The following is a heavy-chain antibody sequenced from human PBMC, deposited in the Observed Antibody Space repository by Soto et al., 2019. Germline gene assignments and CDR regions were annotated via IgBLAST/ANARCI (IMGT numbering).Heavy chain of an antibody. CDR1: GYTFFTYD. J-gene: IGHJ5*02. Sequence: QVHLVQSGVEVKTPGASVKVSCQASGYTFFTYDIIWVRQAPGLRLEGMGWISTYSGDTKYAQKFQGRVTMTTDTSTTTAYLELRSLRSDDTAVYYCARHHGPTTSENWFDPWGQGTLVTVSS. CDR3: ARHHGPTTSENWFDP. D-gene: IGHD5-12*01. CDR2: ISTYSGDT. V-gene: IGHV1-18*01.